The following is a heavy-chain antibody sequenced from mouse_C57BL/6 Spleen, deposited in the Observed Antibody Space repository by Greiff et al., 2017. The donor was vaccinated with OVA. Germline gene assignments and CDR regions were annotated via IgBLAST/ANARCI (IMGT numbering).Heavy chain of an antibody. D-gene: IGHD1-1*01. J-gene: IGHJ3*01. Sequence: VQLQQSGAELVRPGASVKLSCKASGYTFTDYYINWVKQRPGQGLEWIARIYPGSGNTYYNEKFKGKATLTAEKSSSTAYMQLSILTSEDSAVYFCARDPPDYYGSSPFAYWGQGTLGTVSA. CDR3: ARDPPDYYGSSPFAY. CDR2: IYPGSGNT. V-gene: IGHV1-76*01. CDR1: GYTFTDYY.